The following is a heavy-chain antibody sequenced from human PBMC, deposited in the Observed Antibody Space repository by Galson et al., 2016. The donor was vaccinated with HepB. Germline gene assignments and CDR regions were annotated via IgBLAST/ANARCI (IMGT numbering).Heavy chain of an antibody. CDR1: GFTFSNYA. Sequence: SLRLSCAASGFTFSNYAMTWVRQPPGKGLEWVSGISRTSSTYYAESVRGRFTISRDKLRSTLTLRMNSLTAEDTALYYCAQVGGPPGYNYPAPFDNWGQGTLVTVSS. V-gene: IGHV3-23*01. J-gene: IGHJ4*02. CDR3: AQVGGPPGYNYPAPFDN. D-gene: IGHD5-24*01. CDR2: ISRTSST.